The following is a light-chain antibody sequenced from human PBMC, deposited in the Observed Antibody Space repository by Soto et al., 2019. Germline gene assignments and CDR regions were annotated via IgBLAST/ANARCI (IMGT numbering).Light chain of an antibody. V-gene: IGKV3-15*01. Sequence: EISITQLPAILSASPRGGTTLSCRASQDVTTNFAWYQLRRGQAPRLLTYDISTRATGVPARFSGSASGTEFTLTFSGLQSEDFALYFCQQYNNWPFSFGPGTRLEIK. CDR2: DIS. CDR1: QDVTTN. CDR3: QQYNNWPFS. J-gene: IGKJ5*01.